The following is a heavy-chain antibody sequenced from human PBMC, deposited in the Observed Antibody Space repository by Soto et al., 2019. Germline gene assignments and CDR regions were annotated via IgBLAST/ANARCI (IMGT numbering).Heavy chain of an antibody. Sequence: SSVKVSCKASGYTFTSYGISWVRQAPGQGLEWMGWISAYNGNTNYAQKLQGRVTMTTDTSTSTAYMEITILRSDDTDVYYCARDYPQSYHRNYKGAFDIWG. J-gene: IGHJ3*02. CDR1: GYTFTSYG. CDR3: ARDYPQSYHRNYKGAFDI. CDR2: ISAYNGNT. V-gene: IGHV1-18*04. D-gene: IGHD1-7*01.